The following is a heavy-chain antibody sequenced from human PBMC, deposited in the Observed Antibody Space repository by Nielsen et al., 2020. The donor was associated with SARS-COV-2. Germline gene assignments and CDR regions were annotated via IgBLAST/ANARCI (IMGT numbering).Heavy chain of an antibody. CDR3: ARDPIGGARPYYFDY. D-gene: IGHD1-26*01. V-gene: IGHV3-7*03. Sequence: GESLKISCAASGFTFSYYWMFWLRQAPGKGLEWVASIKEDGSVTNYLDSVEGRFTISRDNAKNSLFLQMSSLRAEDTALYHCARDPIGGARPYYFDYWGQGTLVTVSS. J-gene: IGHJ4*02. CDR1: GFTFSYYW. CDR2: IKEDGSVT.